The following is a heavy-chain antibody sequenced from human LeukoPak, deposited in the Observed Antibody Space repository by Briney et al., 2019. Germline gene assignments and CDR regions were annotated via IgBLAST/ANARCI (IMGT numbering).Heavy chain of an antibody. CDR3: ARVGSMVRGVSAD. CDR1: GFTFSSYW. V-gene: IGHV3-7*01. Sequence: GGSLRLSCAASGFTFSSYWMTWVRQAPGKGLEWVANIKQDGSEENYVDSVKGRFTISRDNAKNSLCLRMNSLRAEDTAVYYCARVGSMVRGVSADWGQGTLVTVSS. CDR2: IKQDGSEE. J-gene: IGHJ4*02. D-gene: IGHD3-10*01.